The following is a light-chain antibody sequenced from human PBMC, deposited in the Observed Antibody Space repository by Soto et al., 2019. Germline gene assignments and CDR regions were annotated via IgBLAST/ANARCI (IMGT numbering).Light chain of an antibody. CDR1: SNDVGIYNS. CDR2: EVT. CDR3: SSYAGSNPYV. Sequence: QSVLTQPPSPAGSPGQSVTISCPGTSNDVGIYNSVSWYQQHPGKAPKLMIYEVTKRPSGVPDRFSGSKSGNTASLTVSGLQAEDEADYYCSSYAGSNPYVFGTGTKVTVL. V-gene: IGLV2-8*01. J-gene: IGLJ1*01.